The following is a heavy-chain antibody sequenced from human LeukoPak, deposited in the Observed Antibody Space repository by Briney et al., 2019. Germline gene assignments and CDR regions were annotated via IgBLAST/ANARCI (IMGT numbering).Heavy chain of an antibody. CDR2: IYYSGST. J-gene: IGHJ4*02. CDR3: AGARNVDTAMALLFDY. Sequence: SETLSLTCTVSGGSISSSSYYWGWIRQPPGKGLEWIGSIYYSGSTYYNPSLKSRVTISVDTSKNQFSLKLSSVTAADTAVYYCAGARNVDTAMALLFDYWGQGTLVTVSS. V-gene: IGHV4-39*07. CDR1: GGSISSSSYY. D-gene: IGHD5-18*01.